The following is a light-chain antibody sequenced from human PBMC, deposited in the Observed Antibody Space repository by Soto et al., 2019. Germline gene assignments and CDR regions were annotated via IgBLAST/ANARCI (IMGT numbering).Light chain of an antibody. V-gene: IGKV1-5*03. CDR3: QQYKRFAT. J-gene: IGKJ1*01. CDR2: KAS. Sequence: DIPVAQSPSTVSAYGRDSITMTCRVSQSISSWLAWYQQKPGKAPKLLIYKASSLESGVPSRFSGSGSGTEFSLPISSLQTDAFATYYCQQYKRFATFGQGTKVDIK. CDR1: QSISSW.